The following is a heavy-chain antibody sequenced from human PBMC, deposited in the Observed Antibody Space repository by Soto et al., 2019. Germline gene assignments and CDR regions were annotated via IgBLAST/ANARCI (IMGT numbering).Heavy chain of an antibody. D-gene: IGHD1-26*01. CDR1: GGSISRSNW. CDR3: ARALGATTRVYYYYGMDV. Sequence: SATLSLTCAVSGGSISRSNWWSCVRQPPGKGLEWIGEIYHSGSTNYNPSLKSRVTISVDKSKNQFSLKLSSVTAADTAVYYCARALGATTRVYYYYGMDVWGQGTTVT. J-gene: IGHJ6*01. CDR2: IYHSGST. V-gene: IGHV4-4*02.